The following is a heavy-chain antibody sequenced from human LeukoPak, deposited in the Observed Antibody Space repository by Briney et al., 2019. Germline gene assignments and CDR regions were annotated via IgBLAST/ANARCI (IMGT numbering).Heavy chain of an antibody. Sequence: PSQTLSLTCTVSGGSISSGSYYWSWIRQPAGKGLEWIGRIYTSGSTNYNPSLKSRITISVDTSKNQFSLKLSSVTAADTAVYYCARESIGYCSSTSCYTGWFDPWGQGTLVTVSS. D-gene: IGHD2-2*02. CDR1: GGSISSGSYY. J-gene: IGHJ5*02. CDR2: IYTSGST. V-gene: IGHV4-61*02. CDR3: ARESIGYCSSTSCYTGWFDP.